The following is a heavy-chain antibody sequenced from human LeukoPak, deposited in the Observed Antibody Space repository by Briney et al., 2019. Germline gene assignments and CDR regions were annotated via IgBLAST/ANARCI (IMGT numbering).Heavy chain of an antibody. J-gene: IGHJ4*02. V-gene: IGHV3-11*05. CDR1: GFTFGDYY. D-gene: IGHD1-26*01. CDR3: ARAESGGFDY. CDR2: ISSSSSYT. Sequence: PGGSLRLSCAASGFTFGDYYMSWIRQAPGKGLEWVSYISSSSSYTNYADSVKGRFTISRDNAKNSLYLQMNSLRAEDTAVYYCARAESGGFDYWGQGTLVTVSS.